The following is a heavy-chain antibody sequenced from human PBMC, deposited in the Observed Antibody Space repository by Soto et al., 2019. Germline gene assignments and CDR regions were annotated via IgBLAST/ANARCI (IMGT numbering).Heavy chain of an antibody. CDR3: ARDIDRLQLGGNYYYILDV. CDR1: GGTFSTSA. CDR2: IMPVFPTP. D-gene: IGHD1-1*01. V-gene: IGHV1-69*12. J-gene: IGHJ6*02. Sequence: QVQLVQSGAEVKKPGSSVKVSCKASGGTFSTSAISWVRQAPGQGLEWVGGIMPVFPTPDYAQKFQGRVTSTADESTTTAYLELTSLRTDDTAVYYCARDIDRLQLGGNYYYILDVWGQGTAITVSS.